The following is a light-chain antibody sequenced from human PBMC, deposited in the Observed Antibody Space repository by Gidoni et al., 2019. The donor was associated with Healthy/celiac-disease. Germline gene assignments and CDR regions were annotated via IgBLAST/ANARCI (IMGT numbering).Light chain of an antibody. V-gene: IGKV1-5*03. J-gene: IGKJ2*01. CDR1: QSISSW. CDR2: KAS. Sequence: DIQMTQSPSTLSASVGDRVTITCRASQSISSWLAWYQQKPGKAPKLLIYKASSLESGVPSRFSFRGSGTEFTLPISSLQPDDFATYYCQQYTSYPYTFGQGTKLEIK. CDR3: QQYTSYPYT.